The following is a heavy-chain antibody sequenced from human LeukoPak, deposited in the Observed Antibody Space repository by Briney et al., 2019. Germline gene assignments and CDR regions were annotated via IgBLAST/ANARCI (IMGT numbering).Heavy chain of an antibody. CDR3: ARHRSGWLQSSFDS. D-gene: IGHD5-24*01. Sequence: SETLSLTCAVSGGSINSSSYYWGWIRQPPGKGLEWIGSIYYSGSSFDNPALKSRVTISVDTSKNQFSLKLSSVTAADTAVYYCARHRSGWLQSSFDSWGQGTLVTVSS. V-gene: IGHV4-39*01. CDR2: IYYSGSS. J-gene: IGHJ4*02. CDR1: GGSINSSSYY.